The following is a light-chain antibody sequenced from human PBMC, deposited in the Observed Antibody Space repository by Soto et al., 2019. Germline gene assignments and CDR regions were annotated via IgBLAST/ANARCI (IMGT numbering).Light chain of an antibody. CDR1: KLGDKY. Sequence: SYELTQPPSVSVSPGQTAFITCSGDKLGDKYACWYQQKPGQSPVLLIYQDTKRPSGIPERFSGSKSGNQATLTISGTQAIDEADYYCQAWDGSNVVFGGGTQLTVL. V-gene: IGLV3-1*01. J-gene: IGLJ2*01. CDR2: QDT. CDR3: QAWDGSNVV.